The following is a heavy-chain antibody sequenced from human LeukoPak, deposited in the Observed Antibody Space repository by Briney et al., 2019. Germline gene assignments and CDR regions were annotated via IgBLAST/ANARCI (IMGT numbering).Heavy chain of an antibody. CDR1: GSMYNYY. J-gene: IGHJ4*02. CDR3: ARYISSGGTYAHFDY. Sequence: SETLSLTCTVSGSMYNYYWSWIRQPPGKGLEWIGYIHYSGSTNYNPSLKSRVTMSLDTSNNQVSLKLNSVTAADTAVYYCARYISSGGTYAHFDYWGQGTLVTVSS. CDR2: IHYSGST. D-gene: IGHD1-26*01. V-gene: IGHV4-59*08.